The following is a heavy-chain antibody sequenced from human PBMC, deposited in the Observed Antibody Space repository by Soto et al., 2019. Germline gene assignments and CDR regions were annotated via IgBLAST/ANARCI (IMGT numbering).Heavy chain of an antibody. Sequence: QVQLQESGPGLVKPSGTLSLTCAVSGGAISSNNWWSWVRQPPGKGLEWIGEIYQSGSTNYNPYLKSRVTISADKSMNQLSLRLSSVTAADTAVYFCARHYDYAKDVWCQGTAVTVSS. CDR1: GGAISSNNW. CDR2: IYQSGST. CDR3: ARHYDYAKDV. V-gene: IGHV4-4*02. J-gene: IGHJ6*02.